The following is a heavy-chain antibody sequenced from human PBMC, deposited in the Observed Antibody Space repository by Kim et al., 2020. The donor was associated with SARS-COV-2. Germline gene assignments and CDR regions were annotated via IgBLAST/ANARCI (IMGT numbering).Heavy chain of an antibody. D-gene: IGHD2-15*01. CDR2: IYYSGST. J-gene: IGHJ3*02. Sequence: SETLSLTCTVSGGSISSSSYYWGWIRQPPGKGLEWIGSIYYSGSTYYNPSLKSRVTISVDTSKNQFSLKLSSVTAADTAGYYCARPNGSIKRAFDIWGQGTMVTVSS. CDR1: GGSISSSSYY. CDR3: ARPNGSIKRAFDI. V-gene: IGHV4-39*01.